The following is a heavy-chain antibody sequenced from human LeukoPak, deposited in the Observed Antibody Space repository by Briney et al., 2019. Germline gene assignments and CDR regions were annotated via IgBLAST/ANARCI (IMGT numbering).Heavy chain of an antibody. Sequence: GASVKVSCKASGYTFTTYDINWVRQAPGQGLEWMGWMRPKKSDTGYARKFQDRVTLTWNISTETAYMELNSLTAEDTAVYFCAGGPPEDTSSGYWGQGTLVTVSS. V-gene: IGHV1-8*01. CDR3: AGGPPEDTSSGY. CDR1: GYTFTTYD. D-gene: IGHD3-22*01. CDR2: MRPKKSDT. J-gene: IGHJ4*02.